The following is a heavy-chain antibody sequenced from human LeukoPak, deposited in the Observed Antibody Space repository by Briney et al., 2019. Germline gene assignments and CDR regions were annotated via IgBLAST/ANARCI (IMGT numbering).Heavy chain of an antibody. CDR3: AVFDMTVVDITP. V-gene: IGHV3-21*01. CDR1: GFTFSSYS. CDR2: ISSSSGHI. Sequence: GGSLRLSGAASGFTFSSYSMNWVRQAPGKGLEWVSSISSSSGHIYYADSVKGRFTISRDNAKNSLYLQMNSLRAEDTAVYYCAVFDMTVVDITPWGQGTLVTVSS. J-gene: IGHJ5*02. D-gene: IGHD3-22*01.